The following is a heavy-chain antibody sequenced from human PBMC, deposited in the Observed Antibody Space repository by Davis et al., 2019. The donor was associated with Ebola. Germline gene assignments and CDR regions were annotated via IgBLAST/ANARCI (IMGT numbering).Heavy chain of an antibody. J-gene: IGHJ4*02. CDR2: INSDGSST. Sequence: GESLKISCAASGFTFSSYWMHWVRQAPGKGLVWVSRINSDGSSTSYADSVKGRFTISRDNAKNSLYLQMNSLRAEDTAVYYCARESLYYYDSSGYRRGYYFDYWGQGTLVTISS. CDR3: ARESLYYYDSSGYRRGYYFDY. CDR1: GFTFSSYW. D-gene: IGHD3-22*01. V-gene: IGHV3-74*01.